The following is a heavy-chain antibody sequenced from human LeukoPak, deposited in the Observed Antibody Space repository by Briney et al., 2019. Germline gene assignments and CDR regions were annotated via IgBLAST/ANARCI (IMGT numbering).Heavy chain of an antibody. CDR1: GFTCSSYW. CDR3: ARDNGGDLDY. J-gene: IGHJ4*02. V-gene: IGHV3-7*01. CDR2: MKRDGSEK. Sequence: PGGSLLLSCATSGFTCSSYWMAWVRPAPGKGPEWVANMKRDGSEKYYVDSVKGRFTICKTNGKNSLFLQMNIRRAEDTAVYYCARDNGGDLDYWGQGTLVTVSS. D-gene: IGHD4-17*01.